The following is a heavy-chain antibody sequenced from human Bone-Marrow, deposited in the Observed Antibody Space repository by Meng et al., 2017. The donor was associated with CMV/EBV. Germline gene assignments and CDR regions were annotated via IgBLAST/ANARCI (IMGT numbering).Heavy chain of an antibody. CDR3: ARDRPLMTTVTTRYYYGMDV. CDR2: IIPILGIA. J-gene: IGHJ6*02. Sequence: SVKVSCKASGGTFSSYAISWVRQAPGQGLEWMGGIIPILGIANYAQKFQGRVTITTDESTSTAYMELSSLRSEDTAVYYCARDRPLMTTVTTRYYYGMDVWGQGTTVTGSS. D-gene: IGHD4-11*01. CDR1: GGTFSSYA. V-gene: IGHV1-69*10.